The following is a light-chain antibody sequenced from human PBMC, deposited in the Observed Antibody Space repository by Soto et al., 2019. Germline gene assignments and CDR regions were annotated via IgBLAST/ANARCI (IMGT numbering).Light chain of an antibody. J-gene: IGLJ1*01. CDR1: SSDVGGYNY. CDR3: SSYTSSTAYV. CDR2: EVS. Sequence: QSALTQPASVSGSPGQSITISCTGTSSDVGGYNYVSWYQLHPGKAPKLMVYEVSNRPSGVSNRFSGSKSGNTASLTISGLQAEDEAEYYCSSYTSSTAYVFGTGTQVTVL. V-gene: IGLV2-14*01.